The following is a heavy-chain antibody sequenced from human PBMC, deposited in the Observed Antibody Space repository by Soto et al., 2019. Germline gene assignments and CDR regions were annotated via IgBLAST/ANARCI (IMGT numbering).Heavy chain of an antibody. D-gene: IGHD3-10*01. V-gene: IGHV3-33*01. CDR3: ARLSGSYYPSSDY. Sequence: QVQLVESGGGVVQPGRSLRLSCAASGFTFSSYGMHWVRQAPGKGLEWVAVIWYDGSNKYYADSVKGRFTISRDNSKNPLYLQMNSLRADDTAVYYCARLSGSYYPSSDYWGQGTLVTVSS. J-gene: IGHJ4*02. CDR1: GFTFSSYG. CDR2: IWYDGSNK.